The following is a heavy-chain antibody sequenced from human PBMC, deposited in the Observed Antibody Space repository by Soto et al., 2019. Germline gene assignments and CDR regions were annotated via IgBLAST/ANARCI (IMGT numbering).Heavy chain of an antibody. CDR2: INAGNGNT. CDR3: ARDIVATIGWFDP. Sequence: ASVKVSCKASGYTFTSYAMHWVRQAPGQRLEWMGWINAGNGNTKCSQKFQGRVTITRDTSASTAYMELSSLRSEDTAVYYCARDIVATIGWFDPWGQETLVTVSS. CDR1: GYTFTSYA. D-gene: IGHD5-12*01. J-gene: IGHJ5*01. V-gene: IGHV1-3*01.